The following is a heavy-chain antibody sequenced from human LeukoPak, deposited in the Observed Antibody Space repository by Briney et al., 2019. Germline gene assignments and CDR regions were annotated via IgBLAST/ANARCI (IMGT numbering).Heavy chain of an antibody. D-gene: IGHD3-9*01. CDR1: GYTFTSYY. J-gene: IGHJ4*02. Sequence: ASVKVSCKASGYTFTSYYMHWVRQAPGQGLEWMGIINPSGGSTSYAQKFQGRVTITADKSTSTAYMELSSLRSEDTAVYYCARHSFVYDILTGHQRSLDYWGQGTLVTVSS. CDR3: ARHSFVYDILTGHQRSLDY. V-gene: IGHV1-46*01. CDR2: INPSGGST.